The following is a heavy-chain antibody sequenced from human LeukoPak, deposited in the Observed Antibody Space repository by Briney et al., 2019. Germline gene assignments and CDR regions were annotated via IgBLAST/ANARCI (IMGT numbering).Heavy chain of an antibody. V-gene: IGHV1-8*01. CDR2: MNTNSGNT. J-gene: IGHJ6*04. CDR1: GYTFTSYE. Sequence: ASVKVSCKALGYTFTSYEINWVREATGQGLEWMGWMNTNSGNTGYAQKFQGRVTMTRNTSISTAYMELSSLRSEDTAVYYCARGRLLQWLVPYMDVWGKGTTVTVSS. D-gene: IGHD6-19*01. CDR3: ARGRLLQWLVPYMDV.